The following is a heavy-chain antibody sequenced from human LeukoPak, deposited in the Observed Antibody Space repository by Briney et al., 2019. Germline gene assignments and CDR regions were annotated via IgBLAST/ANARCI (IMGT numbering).Heavy chain of an antibody. CDR3: ARDGVSGTTVTTMGLMGY. J-gene: IGHJ4*02. Sequence: GASVKVSCKASGYTFTSYGISGVRQAPGQGLEWMGWISAYNGNTNYAQKLQGRVTITTDTSTSTAYMELRSLRSDDTAVYYCARDGVSGTTVTTMGLMGYWGQETRVTVSS. CDR2: ISAYNGNT. D-gene: IGHD4-17*01. CDR1: GYTFTSYG. V-gene: IGHV1-18*01.